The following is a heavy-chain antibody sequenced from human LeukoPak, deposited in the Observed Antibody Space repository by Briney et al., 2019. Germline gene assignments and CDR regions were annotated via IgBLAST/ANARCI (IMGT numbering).Heavy chain of an antibody. CDR3: ARDYYYGSGSYYNVFDY. Sequence: GASVKVSCKASGYTFTSYGISWVRQAPGQGLEWMGWISVYNGNTNYAQKLRGRVTLTTDTSTSTAYMDLRSLRSDDTAVYYCARDYYYGSGSYYNVFDYWGQGTLVTVSS. CDR2: ISVYNGNT. V-gene: IGHV1-18*01. J-gene: IGHJ4*02. CDR1: GYTFTSYG. D-gene: IGHD3-10*01.